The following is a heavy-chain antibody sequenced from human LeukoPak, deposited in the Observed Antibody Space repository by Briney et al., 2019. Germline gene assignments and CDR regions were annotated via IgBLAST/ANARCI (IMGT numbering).Heavy chain of an antibody. J-gene: IGHJ3*02. D-gene: IGHD1-26*01. V-gene: IGHV1-69*13. Sequence: PVKVSCKASGGTFSSYAISWVRQAPGQGLEWMGGIIPIFGTANYAQKFQGRGTITADEPTSTAYMELSSLRSEDTAVYYCAREWEVVGATTGAFDIWGQGTMVTVSS. CDR1: GGTFSSYA. CDR2: IIPIFGTA. CDR3: AREWEVVGATTGAFDI.